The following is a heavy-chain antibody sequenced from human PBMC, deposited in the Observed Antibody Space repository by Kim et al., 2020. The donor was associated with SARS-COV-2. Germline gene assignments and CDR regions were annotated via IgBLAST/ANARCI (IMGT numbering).Heavy chain of an antibody. V-gene: IGHV3-53*01. CDR3: ANSAAY. J-gene: IGHJ4*02. CDR2: IYSGGDT. D-gene: IGHD2-15*01. Sequence: IYSGGDTYYADSVKGRFTIARDSSKNTLYLHMNSLIVEDTAVYYWANSAAYWGQGTLVTVSS.